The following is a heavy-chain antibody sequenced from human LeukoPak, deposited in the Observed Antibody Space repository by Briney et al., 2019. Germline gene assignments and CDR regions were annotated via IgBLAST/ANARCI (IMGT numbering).Heavy chain of an antibody. V-gene: IGHV1-18*01. D-gene: IGHD5-18*01. CDR2: ISAYNGNT. CDR3: ARAGYSYGKPLVGRNYYYMDV. CDR1: GYTFTSYG. Sequence: ASVKVSCKASGYTFTSYGISWVRQAPGQGLEWMGWISAYNGNTNYAQKLQGRVTMTTDTSTSTAYMELRSLRSDDTAVYYCARAGYSYGKPLVGRNYYYMDVWGKGTTVTVSS. J-gene: IGHJ6*03.